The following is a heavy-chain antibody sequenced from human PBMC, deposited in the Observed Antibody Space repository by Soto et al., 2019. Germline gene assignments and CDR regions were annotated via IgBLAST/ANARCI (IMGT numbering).Heavy chain of an antibody. D-gene: IGHD2-15*01. J-gene: IGHJ5*02. Sequence: QVQLVQSGADVKKPGSSVKVSCKASGGTFSIYTISWVRQAPGQGLEWMGGSANSAQKFQGRLTVTADESTSTVYVELSSLTSEDTAVYYCAREGPPDIAWFDPWGQGPLVSVSS. CDR2: SA. CDR3: AREGPPDIAWFDP. V-gene: IGHV1-69*01. CDR1: GGTFSIYT.